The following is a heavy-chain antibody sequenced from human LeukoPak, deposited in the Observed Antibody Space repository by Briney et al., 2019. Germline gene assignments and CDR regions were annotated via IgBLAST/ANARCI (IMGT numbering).Heavy chain of an antibody. CDR1: GFTFSSYG. Sequence: PGGSLRLSCAASGFTFSSYGMHWVRQAPGKGLEWVAFIRYDGSNKYYADSVKGRFTISRDNSKNTLYLQMNSLRAEDTAVYYCARDSNYDFWSGYYSSSGYWGQGTLVTVSS. CDR3: ARDSNYDFWSGYYSSSGY. CDR2: IRYDGSNK. J-gene: IGHJ4*02. V-gene: IGHV3-30*02. D-gene: IGHD3-3*01.